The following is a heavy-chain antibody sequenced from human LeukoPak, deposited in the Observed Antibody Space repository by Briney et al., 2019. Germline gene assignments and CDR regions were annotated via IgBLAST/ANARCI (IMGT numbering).Heavy chain of an antibody. CDR2: ISSSSTTI. Sequence: GGSLRLSCAASGFTFSSYSMNWVRQAPGKGLEWISYISSSSTTIYYADSVKGRFIISRDNAKNSLYLQMNSLRDEDTAVYYCARATYSGSSCFDYWGQGILVTVSS. CDR1: GFTFSSYS. J-gene: IGHJ4*02. V-gene: IGHV3-48*02. D-gene: IGHD6-6*01. CDR3: ARATYSGSSCFDY.